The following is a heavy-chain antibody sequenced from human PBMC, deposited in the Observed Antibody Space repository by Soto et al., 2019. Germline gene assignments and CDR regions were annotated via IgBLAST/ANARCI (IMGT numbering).Heavy chain of an antibody. CDR1: GYSFTSYY. CDR3: AREIRPGGLLRGRWFDP. D-gene: IGHD3-10*01. Sequence: QVQLVQSGAEVKKPGASLKVSCKASGYSFTSYYMHWVRQAPGQGLEWMGIINPSGGSPSYAQKLRGRVTFPWDTSTSTVYMDLSSLRSEDTSVYYCAREIRPGGLLRGRWFDPWGQVTLVTVSS. CDR2: INPSGGSP. J-gene: IGHJ5*02. V-gene: IGHV1-46*01.